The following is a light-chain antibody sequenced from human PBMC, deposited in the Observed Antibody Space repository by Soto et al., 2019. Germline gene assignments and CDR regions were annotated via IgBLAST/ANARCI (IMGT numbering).Light chain of an antibody. CDR1: QSVTTN. CDR2: GAS. V-gene: IGKV3-15*01. J-gene: IGKJ4*01. Sequence: EIVMTQSPATLSLSPGERATLSCRASQSVTTNLAWYQQKPGQAPRLLFHGASTRATGIPARFSGSGSGTEFTLTISSLQSEDFAVYYCQQYDNWPPLTFGGGTKVEIK. CDR3: QQYDNWPPLT.